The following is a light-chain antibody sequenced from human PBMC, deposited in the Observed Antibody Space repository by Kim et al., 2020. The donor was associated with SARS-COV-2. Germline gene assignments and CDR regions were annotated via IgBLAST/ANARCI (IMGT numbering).Light chain of an antibody. CDR1: SNNVGNQG. V-gene: IGLV10-54*01. J-gene: IGLJ3*02. CDR3: SAWDSSLSAWV. Sequence: QAGLTQPPSVSKGLRQTATPTCTGNSNNVGNQGAAWLQQHQGHPPKLLSYRNNNRPSGISERLSASRSGNTASLTITGLQPEDEADYYCSAWDSSLSAWVFGGGTQLTVL. CDR2: RNN.